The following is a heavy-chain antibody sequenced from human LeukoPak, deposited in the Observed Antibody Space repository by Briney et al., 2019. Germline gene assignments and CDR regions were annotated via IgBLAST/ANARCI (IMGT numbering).Heavy chain of an antibody. Sequence: GGSLRLXCAASGFTFSSYAMSWVRQAPGKGLEWVSAISGSGGSTYYADSVKGRFTISRDNSKNTLYLQMNSLRAEDTAVYYCAKVGFTMVRGDKNRPIDYWGQGTLVTVSS. J-gene: IGHJ4*02. D-gene: IGHD3-10*01. V-gene: IGHV3-23*01. CDR2: ISGSGGST. CDR3: AKVGFTMVRGDKNRPIDY. CDR1: GFTFSSYA.